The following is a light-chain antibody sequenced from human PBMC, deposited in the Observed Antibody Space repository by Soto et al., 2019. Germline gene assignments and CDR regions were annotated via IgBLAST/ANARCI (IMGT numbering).Light chain of an antibody. CDR1: RGINHY. V-gene: IGKV1-17*03. CDR2: GVS. J-gene: IGKJ4*01. Sequence: DIQMTQSPSAMSASVGDRVTITCRASRGINHYLAWFQQKPGKVPKRLIYGVSTLQSGVPSRFSGSGSGTEFTLTISSLQPEDSATYYCLQHNSYPLTFGGGTKVEI. CDR3: LQHNSYPLT.